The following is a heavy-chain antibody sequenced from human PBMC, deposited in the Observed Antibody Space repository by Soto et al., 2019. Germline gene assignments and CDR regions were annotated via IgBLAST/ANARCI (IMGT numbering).Heavy chain of an antibody. D-gene: IGHD3-10*01. J-gene: IGHJ4*02. V-gene: IGHV3-21*01. Sequence: PGGSLRLSCAASGFTFMCYSMNWVRQATGKGLEWVSSISSSSSYIYYADSVKGRFTISRDNAKNSLYLQMNSLRAEDTAVYYCARDLTVRGVIIMYYWGQGTLVTVSS. CDR2: ISSSSSYI. CDR3: ARDLTVRGVIIMYY. CDR1: GFTFMCYS.